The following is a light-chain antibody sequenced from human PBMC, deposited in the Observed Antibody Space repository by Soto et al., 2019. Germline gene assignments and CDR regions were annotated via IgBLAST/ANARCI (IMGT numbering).Light chain of an antibody. CDR1: SSDLGGYKY. CDR3: STYTRANTWV. J-gene: IGLJ3*02. CDR2: EVT. Sequence: QSALTQPASVSGSPGQSITISCTGTSSDLGGYKYVSWYQHHPGKAPKLIIYEVTNRPSGVSSRFSGSKSGNTPSLTISGLQAEDEADYYCSTYTRANTWVFGGGTQLTVL. V-gene: IGLV2-14*01.